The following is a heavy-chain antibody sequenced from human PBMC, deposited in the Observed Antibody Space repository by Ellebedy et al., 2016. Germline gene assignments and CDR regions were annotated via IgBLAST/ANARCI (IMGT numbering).Heavy chain of an antibody. V-gene: IGHV1-69*04. CDR2: IIPILGIA. Sequence: SVKVSCXASGGTFSSYAISWVRQAPGQGLEWMGRIIPILGIANYAQKFQGRLTITADKSTSTAYMELSSLRSEDTAVYYCARDIDGDDILTGYLPWGQGTLVTVSS. D-gene: IGHD3-9*01. CDR1: GGTFSSYA. J-gene: IGHJ5*02. CDR3: ARDIDGDDILTGYLP.